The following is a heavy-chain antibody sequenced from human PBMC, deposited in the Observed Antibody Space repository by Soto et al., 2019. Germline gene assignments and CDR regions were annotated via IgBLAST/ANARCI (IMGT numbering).Heavy chain of an antibody. J-gene: IGHJ4*02. Sequence: QVQLQESGPGLVKPSETLSLTCSVSGGSIFGYYWSWVRQPPGKGLAWLGYMYYSGSTNYNPSLKSRVTMSVDMSKNQFSLKLSSVTAADTAVYYCARHGLRLAATAPYYFHYWGQGTLVTVSS. D-gene: IGHD2-15*01. CDR3: ARHGLRLAATAPYYFHY. CDR1: GGSIFGYY. V-gene: IGHV4-59*08. CDR2: MYYSGST.